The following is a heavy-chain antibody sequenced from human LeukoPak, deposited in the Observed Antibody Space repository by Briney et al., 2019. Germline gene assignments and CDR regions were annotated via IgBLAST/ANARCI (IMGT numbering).Heavy chain of an antibody. V-gene: IGHV1-18*01. D-gene: IGHD4-11*01. Sequence: ASVKVSCKASGYTFTSYGISWVRQAPGQGLEWMGWISAYNGNTNYAQKLQGRVTMTTDTSTSTAYMELSSLRSEDTAVYYCATVPITTVTSYYFDYWGQGTLVTVSS. CDR2: ISAYNGNT. CDR1: GYTFTSYG. J-gene: IGHJ4*02. CDR3: ATVPITTVTSYYFDY.